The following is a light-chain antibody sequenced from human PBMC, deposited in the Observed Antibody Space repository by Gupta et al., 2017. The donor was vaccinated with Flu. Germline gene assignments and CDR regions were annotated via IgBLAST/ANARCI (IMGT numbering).Light chain of an antibody. CDR2: EAS. CDR1: QSISTW. J-gene: IGKJ3*01. CDR3: QEEDPYAFT. V-gene: IGKV1-5*03. Sequence: IQMTQSPSTLSASVGDRVTITCRASQSISTWLAWFQQKPGKAPNLLLSEASTLGSGVPSRFSRRRSATEFTLIIISLPPADIATYYCQEEDPYAFTFGHGTRLEIK.